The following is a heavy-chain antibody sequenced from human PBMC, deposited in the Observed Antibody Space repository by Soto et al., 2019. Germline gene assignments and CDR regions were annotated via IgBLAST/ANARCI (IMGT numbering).Heavy chain of an antibody. D-gene: IGHD2-8*01. V-gene: IGHV3-74*01. Sequence: GVSLRLSCTASEITLNIYWMHWIRQAPGKGLVWVSRINPESTTLTYADSVTGRFTISRDSAKNPLYLQMNGLSAEDTAIYYCTTDTFGVWASWGKGTLVTVSS. CDR3: TTDTFGVWAS. CDR2: INPESTTL. CDR1: EITLNIYW. J-gene: IGHJ5*02.